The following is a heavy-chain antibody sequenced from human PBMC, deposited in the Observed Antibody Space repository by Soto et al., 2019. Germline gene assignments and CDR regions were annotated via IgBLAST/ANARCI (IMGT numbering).Heavy chain of an antibody. D-gene: IGHD1-26*01. CDR3: AKGGPTSIVGATDDAFDI. CDR2: ISGSGGST. J-gene: IGHJ3*02. Sequence: VGSLRLSCAASGFTFSSYAMSWVRQAPGKGLEWVSAISGSGGSTYYADSVKGRFTISRDNSKNTLYLQMNSLRAEDTAVYYCAKGGPTSIVGATDDAFDIWGQGTMVTVSS. CDR1: GFTFSSYA. V-gene: IGHV3-23*01.